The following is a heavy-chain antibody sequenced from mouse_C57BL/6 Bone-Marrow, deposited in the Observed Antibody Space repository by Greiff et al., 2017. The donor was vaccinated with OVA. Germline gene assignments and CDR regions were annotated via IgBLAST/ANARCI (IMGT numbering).Heavy chain of an antibody. CDR2: ISNLAYSI. CDR1: GFTFSDYG. J-gene: IGHJ2*01. CDR3: ARQNWDYFDY. Sequence: EVQGVESGGGLVQPGGSLKLSCAASGFTFSDYGMAWVRQAPRKGPEWVAFISNLAYSIYYADTVTGRFTISRENAKNTLYLEMSSLRSEDTAMYYCARQNWDYFDYWGQGTTLTVSS. V-gene: IGHV5-15*01. D-gene: IGHD4-1*01.